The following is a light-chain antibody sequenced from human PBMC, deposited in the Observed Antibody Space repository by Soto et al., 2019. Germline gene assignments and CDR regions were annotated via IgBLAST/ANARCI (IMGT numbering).Light chain of an antibody. V-gene: IGKV1-39*01. J-gene: IGKJ4*01. CDR1: QSISTY. Sequence: DIQMTQSPSSLSASVGDRVSITCRASQSISTYLNWFQQKPGKAPKLLIYAGSTLQSGVPSRFSGSGSGTEFTLTISSLQPEDFASYSCQQGYTSPLTFGGGTKVDNK. CDR2: AGS. CDR3: QQGYTSPLT.